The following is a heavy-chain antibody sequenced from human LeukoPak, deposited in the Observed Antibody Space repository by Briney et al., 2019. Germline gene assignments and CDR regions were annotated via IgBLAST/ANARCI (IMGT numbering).Heavy chain of an antibody. CDR2: ISSSSSYI. D-gene: IGHD3-22*01. V-gene: IGHV3-21*01. J-gene: IGHJ4*02. CDR1: GFTFSSYS. Sequence: GGSLRLSCVASGFTFSSYSMNWVRQAPGKGLEWVSSISSSSSYIYYADSVKGRFTISRDNAKNSLYLQMNSLRAEDTAVYYCARRFGYYYDSSGYYLMDYFDYWGQGTLVTVSS. CDR3: ARRFGYYYDSSGYYLMDYFDY.